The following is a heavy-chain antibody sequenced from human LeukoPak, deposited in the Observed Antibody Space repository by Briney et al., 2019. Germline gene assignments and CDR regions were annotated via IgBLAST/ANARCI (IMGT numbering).Heavy chain of an antibody. CDR2: INPNSGGT. Sequence: ASVKVSCKASGYTFTGYYMHWVRQAPGQGLEWMGRINPNSGGTNYAQKFQGRVTMTRDTSISTAYMELSRLRSDDTAVYYCARDELEWLTDYYYYGMDVWGQGTTVTVSS. V-gene: IGHV1-2*06. CDR1: GYTFTGYY. J-gene: IGHJ6*02. CDR3: ARDELEWLTDYYYYGMDV. D-gene: IGHD3-3*01.